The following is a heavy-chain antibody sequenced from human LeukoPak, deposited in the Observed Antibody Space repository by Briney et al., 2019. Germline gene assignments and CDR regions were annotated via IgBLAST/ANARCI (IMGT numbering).Heavy chain of an antibody. V-gene: IGHV1-2*02. CDR1: GYTLTGYF. D-gene: IGHD2-15*01. CDR3: ARRYCSGGACYSGADY. CDR2: INPNNGDT. Sequence: ASVKVSCKASGYTLTGYFMHWVRQAPGQGLEWMGWINPNNGDTKQAQKFQGRVTMTRDTAISTAFMELSRLRSDDSAVYYCARRYCSGGACYSGADYWGQGTLVTVS. J-gene: IGHJ4*02.